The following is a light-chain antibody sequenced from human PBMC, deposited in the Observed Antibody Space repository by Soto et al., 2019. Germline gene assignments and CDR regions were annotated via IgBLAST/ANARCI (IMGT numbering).Light chain of an antibody. CDR1: QSVLYSSNNKNY. CDR2: WAS. J-gene: IGKJ4*01. Sequence: DIVMTQSPDSLAVSLGERATINCKSSQSVLYSSNNKNYLAWYQQKPGQPPKLLIYWASTRESGVPDRFSGSGSGTDFTLTISSLQAEDLAVSYCQQYYSTPLTFGGGTKVEIK. CDR3: QQYYSTPLT. V-gene: IGKV4-1*01.